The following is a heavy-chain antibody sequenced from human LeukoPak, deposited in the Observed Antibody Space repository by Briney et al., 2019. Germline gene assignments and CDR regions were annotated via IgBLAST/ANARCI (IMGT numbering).Heavy chain of an antibody. CDR1: GGSISNDY. CDR3: AIDDTYGSGRDQHTTLDY. D-gene: IGHD3-10*01. CDR2: IYTRGST. Sequence: PSETLSLTCTVSGGSISNDYWRWTRQAAGKELEWIGRIYTRGSTNYNPSLKSRVTISLDKSKKQFSLNLNSVTAADTAVYYCAIDDTYGSGRDQHTTLDYWGQGTLVTVSS. V-gene: IGHV4-4*07. J-gene: IGHJ4*02.